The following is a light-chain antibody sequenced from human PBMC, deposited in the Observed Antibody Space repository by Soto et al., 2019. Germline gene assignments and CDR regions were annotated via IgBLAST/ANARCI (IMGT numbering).Light chain of an antibody. CDR1: EGIYKW. CDR2: KAS. Sequence: DIQITQSPSTLSASVGDRVTITCRASEGIYKWLAWHQQKPGRSPKRLMSKASSLESGVPSMFGAGGGAKVFTLPISRLHPDDFATYYYKQYNSYRTFGQGTKVDIK. CDR3: KQYNSYRT. V-gene: IGKV1-5*03. J-gene: IGKJ1*01.